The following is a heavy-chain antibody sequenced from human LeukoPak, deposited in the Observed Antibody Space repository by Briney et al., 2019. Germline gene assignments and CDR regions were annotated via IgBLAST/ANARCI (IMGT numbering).Heavy chain of an antibody. Sequence: SSETLSLTCAVYGGSFSGYYWSWIRQPPGKGLEWIGEINHSGSTNYNPSLKSRVTISVDTSKNQFSLKLSSVTAADTAVYYCARDTMIXXXRFWGQGTLVTVSS. CDR3: ARDTMIXXXRF. CDR2: INHSGST. V-gene: IGHV4-34*01. J-gene: IGHJ4*02. D-gene: IGHD3-22*01. CDR1: GGSFSGYY.